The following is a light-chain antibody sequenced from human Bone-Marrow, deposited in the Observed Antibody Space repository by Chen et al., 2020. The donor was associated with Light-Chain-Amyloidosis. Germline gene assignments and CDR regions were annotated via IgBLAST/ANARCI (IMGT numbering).Light chain of an antibody. Sequence: QSALTQPASVSGSPGQSIPIPCPGTSSDIGDYNYVSWYQQHPGKAPKLMIYDVSNRPSGVSDRFSGSKSGVTASLTISGLQAEDEADYFCSSYTSSSTRVFGGGTKLTVL. V-gene: IGLV2-14*01. CDR3: SSYTSSSTRV. J-gene: IGLJ3*02. CDR1: SSDIGDYNY. CDR2: DVS.